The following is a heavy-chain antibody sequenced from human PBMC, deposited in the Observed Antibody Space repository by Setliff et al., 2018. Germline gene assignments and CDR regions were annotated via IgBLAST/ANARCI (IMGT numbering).Heavy chain of an antibody. CDR2: IFSNDAK. CDR3: ARIQWRWNPSYYYYGMDV. V-gene: IGHV2-26*01. J-gene: IGHJ6*02. D-gene: IGHD1-1*01. Sequence: SGPTLVNPTETFTLTCTVSGLSLRNGRMGVSWIRQPPGKALEWLPHIFSNDAKLYGIISKDTSKSQVVLTKTNMDPVGTATHNCARIQWRWNPSYYYYGMDVWGQGTTVTVSS. CDR1: GLSLRNGRMG.